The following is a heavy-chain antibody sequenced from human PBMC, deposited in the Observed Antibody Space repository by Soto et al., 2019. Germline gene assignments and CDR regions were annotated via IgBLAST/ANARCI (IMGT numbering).Heavy chain of an antibody. CDR2: IYSGGST. CDR1: GFTVSSNY. Sequence: EVQLVESGGGLVQPGGSLRLSCAASGFTVSSNYMSWVRQAPGKGLEWVSVIYSGGSTYYADSVKGRFTISRHNSKNPLYLQMNSLRAEDTAVYYCARDRPLHSGYDYGNYWGQGTLVTVSS. CDR3: ARDRPLHSGYDYGNY. J-gene: IGHJ4*02. D-gene: IGHD5-12*01. V-gene: IGHV3-53*04.